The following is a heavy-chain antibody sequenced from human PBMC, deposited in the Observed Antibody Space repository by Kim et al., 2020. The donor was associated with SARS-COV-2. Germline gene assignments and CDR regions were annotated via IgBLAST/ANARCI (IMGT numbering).Heavy chain of an antibody. Sequence: SETLSLTCSVSGTSISSFYWSWVRQSPGKGLEWIGHIYYSGDTNYNPSLKSRVTISIDMSRTKFSLKLRSVTAADTAVYYCARDRGYSAVEIRYGMHVWGQGTTVTVSS. CDR1: GTSISSFY. J-gene: IGHJ6*02. CDR2: IYYSGDT. CDR3: ARDRGYSAVEIRYGMHV. V-gene: IGHV4-59*01. D-gene: IGHD5-18*01.